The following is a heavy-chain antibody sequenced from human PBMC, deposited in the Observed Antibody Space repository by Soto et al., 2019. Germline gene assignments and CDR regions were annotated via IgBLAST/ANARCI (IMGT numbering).Heavy chain of an antibody. CDR2: IWYDGSNR. D-gene: IGHD5-18*01. CDR1: GFTFSSYS. Sequence: GGSLRLSCAASGFTFSSYSMNWVRQAPGKGLEWVAVIWYDGSNRYYADSVKGRFTISRDNSKNTLYLQMNSLRAEDTAVYYCAREDTAMATYYYYGMDVWGQGTTVTVSS. CDR3: AREDTAMATYYYYGMDV. J-gene: IGHJ6*02. V-gene: IGHV3-33*08.